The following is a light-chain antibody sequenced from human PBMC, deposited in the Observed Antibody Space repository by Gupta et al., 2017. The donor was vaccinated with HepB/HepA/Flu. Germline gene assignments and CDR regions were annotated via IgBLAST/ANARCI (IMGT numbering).Light chain of an antibody. CDR2: GTS. J-gene: IGKJ4*01. CDR3: QQYNNWPPLT. CDR1: QNVYNS. Sequence: VMTQSPATLSLSPGERATLSCRASQNVYNSLAWYQQKPGQAPRLLIYGTSTRATGIPARFSGDGSGTEITLSISSLQSEDSAIYYCQQYNNWPPLTFGGGTRVEI. V-gene: IGKV3-15*01.